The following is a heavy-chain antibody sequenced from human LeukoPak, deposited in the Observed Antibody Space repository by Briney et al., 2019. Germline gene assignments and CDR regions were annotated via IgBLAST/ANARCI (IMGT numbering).Heavy chain of an antibody. CDR1: GDSFSSHY. Sequence: SETLSLTCTVSGDSFSSHYWTWIRQPPGKGLEWIGYISYIGSTNYSPSLKSRVTISIDTSKNQFSLKLSPVTAADTAVYYCARDLVTVTKGFDIWGQGTMVSVSS. D-gene: IGHD4-17*01. CDR3: ARDLVTVTKGFDI. J-gene: IGHJ3*02. V-gene: IGHV4-59*11. CDR2: ISYIGST.